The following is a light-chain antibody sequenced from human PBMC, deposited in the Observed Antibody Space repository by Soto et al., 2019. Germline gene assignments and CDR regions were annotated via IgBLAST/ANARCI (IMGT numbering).Light chain of an antibody. CDR2: AAS. CDR3: QHLDSYST. J-gene: IGKJ5*01. CDR1: QGISSY. V-gene: IGKV1-9*01. Sequence: DIPLTQSPSFLSASVGDRVTITCRASQGISSYLAWYQQKPGKAPKLLIYAASTLQSGVPPRFSGSGSGTEFTLTSSSLQPEDFATYYCQHLDSYSTFGQGTRLEIK.